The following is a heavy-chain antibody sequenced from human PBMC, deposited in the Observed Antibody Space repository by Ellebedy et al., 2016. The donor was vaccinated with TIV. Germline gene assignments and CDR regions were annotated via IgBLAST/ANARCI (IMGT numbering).Heavy chain of an antibody. D-gene: IGHD2/OR15-2a*01. CDR3: GRRVIGIDS. CDR1: GFTLSDHY. V-gene: IGHV3-72*01. CDR2: TKNRANSYTT. J-gene: IGHJ4*02. Sequence: GGSLRLSCAASGFTLSDHYMDWVRQAPGKGLEWVGRTKNRANSYTTIYAASVKDRFTISRDDSKNSLFLQMNSLKTEDTAVYYCGRRVIGIDSWGQGTLVTVSS.